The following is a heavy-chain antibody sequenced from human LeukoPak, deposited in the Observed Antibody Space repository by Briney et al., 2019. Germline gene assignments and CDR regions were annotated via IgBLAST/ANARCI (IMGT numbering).Heavy chain of an antibody. Sequence: GGSLRLSCAASGFTFSNYWVNWVRQAPGKGLEWLANIKQDGSQSHYVDSVKGRFTISRDNAKNSLYLQMNTLRAEDTAVYYCARDSYHIVVVTGLWYFDLWGRGTLVTVSS. CDR2: IKQDGSQS. V-gene: IGHV3-7*01. CDR1: GFTFSNYW. D-gene: IGHD2-21*02. J-gene: IGHJ2*01. CDR3: ARDSYHIVVVTGLWYFDL.